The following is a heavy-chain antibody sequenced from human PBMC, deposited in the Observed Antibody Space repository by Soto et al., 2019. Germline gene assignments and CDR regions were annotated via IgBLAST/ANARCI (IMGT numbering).Heavy chain of an antibody. Sequence: GGSLRLSCAASGFTFSSYAMSWVRQAPGKGLEWVSAISGSGGSTYYADSVKGRFTISRDNSKNTLYLQMNSLRAEDTAVYYCAKEWGRGGIAARRGYYFDYWGQGTLVTVSS. CDR3: AKEWGRGGIAARRGYYFDY. CDR1: GFTFSSYA. J-gene: IGHJ4*02. CDR2: ISGSGGST. D-gene: IGHD6-6*01. V-gene: IGHV3-23*01.